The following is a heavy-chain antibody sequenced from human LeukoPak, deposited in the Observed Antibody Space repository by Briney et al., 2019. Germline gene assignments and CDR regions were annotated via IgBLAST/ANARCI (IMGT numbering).Heavy chain of an antibody. J-gene: IGHJ4*02. CDR1: GGSISSYY. D-gene: IGHD1-26*01. V-gene: IGHV4-59*01. CDR3: ARVDSGSYYIDY. CDR2: IYYSGST. Sequence: PSETLSLTCTVSGGSISSYYWSWIRQPPGKGLEWIGYIYYSGSTNHNPSLKSRVTISVDTSKNQFSLKLSSVTAADAAVYYCARVDSGSYYIDYWGQGTLVTVSS.